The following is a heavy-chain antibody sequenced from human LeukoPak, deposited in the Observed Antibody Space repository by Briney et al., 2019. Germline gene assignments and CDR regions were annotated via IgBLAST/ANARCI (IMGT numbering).Heavy chain of an antibody. D-gene: IGHD6-6*01. CDR3: AKDLAARPRQRFRDV. Sequence: PGGSLRLSCAASGFTFSSYAMSWVRQAPGKGLEWVSAISGSGGSIYYADSVKGRFTISRDNSKNTLYLQMNSLRAEDTAVYYCAKDLAARPRQRFRDVWGQGTTVTVSS. V-gene: IGHV3-23*01. CDR1: GFTFSSYA. CDR2: ISGSGGSI. J-gene: IGHJ6*02.